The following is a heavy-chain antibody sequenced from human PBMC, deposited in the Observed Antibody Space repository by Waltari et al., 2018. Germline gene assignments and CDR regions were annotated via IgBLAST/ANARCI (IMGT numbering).Heavy chain of an antibody. J-gene: IGHJ5*02. Sequence: QLQLQESGPGLVKPSETLSLTCTVSGGSISSSSYYWGWIRQPPGKGLEWIGSIYYSGRTYYNPSLKSRVTISVDTSKNQFSLKRSSVTAADTAVYYCARDRGTYYDFWSGEKGPWGQGTLVTVSS. D-gene: IGHD3-3*01. V-gene: IGHV4-39*07. CDR2: IYYSGRT. CDR1: GGSISSSSYY. CDR3: ARDRGTYYDFWSGEKGP.